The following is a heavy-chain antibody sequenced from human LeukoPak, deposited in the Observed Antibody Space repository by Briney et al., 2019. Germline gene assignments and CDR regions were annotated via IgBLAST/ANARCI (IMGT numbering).Heavy chain of an antibody. V-gene: IGHV3-30*04. CDR2: ISYDGNTK. Sequence: GRPLRLSCLGSGFTFRNYPMYWVRQAPGKGLERMAVISYDGNTKYYADSVKGRFTLSRDNSKNTVYLQVDSLRSEDTAVYFCATSRITMIGDYMDFWGRGTAVTVSS. CDR3: ATSRITMIGDYMDF. D-gene: IGHD3-22*01. J-gene: IGHJ6*03. CDR1: GFTFRNYP.